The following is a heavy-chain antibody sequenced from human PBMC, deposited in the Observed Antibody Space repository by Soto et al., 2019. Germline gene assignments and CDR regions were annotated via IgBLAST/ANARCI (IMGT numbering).Heavy chain of an antibody. V-gene: IGHV6-1*01. CDR3: ARTSWELLNFDY. CDR1: GDSVSSHSVA. J-gene: IGHJ4*02. D-gene: IGHD1-26*01. Sequence: PSQTLSLTCAISGDSVSSHSVAWNWIRQSPSRGLEWLGRTYYRSKWYNDYAVSVKSRITINPDTSKNQFSLQLNSVTPEDTAVYYCARTSWELLNFDYWGQGMLVTVSS. CDR2: TYYRSKWYN.